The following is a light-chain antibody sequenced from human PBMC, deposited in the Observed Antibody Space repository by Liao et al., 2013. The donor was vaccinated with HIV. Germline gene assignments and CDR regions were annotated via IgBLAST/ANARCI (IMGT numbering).Light chain of an antibody. Sequence: SYDLTQPPSVSVSPGQPASITCSGDKLGDKYAYWYQQKPGQSPVLVIYQDRKRPSGIPERFSGSNSGNTATLTISGTQAMDEADYYCQAWDSSTYVVFGGGTKLTVL. CDR1: KLGDKY. CDR3: QAWDSSTYVV. CDR2: QDR. V-gene: IGLV3-1*01. J-gene: IGLJ2*01.